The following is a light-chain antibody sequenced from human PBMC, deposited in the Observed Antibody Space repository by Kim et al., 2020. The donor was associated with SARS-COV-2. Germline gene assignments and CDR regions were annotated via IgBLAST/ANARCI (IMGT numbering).Light chain of an antibody. CDR1: NNDVGGYNY. Sequence: QSITISCTGTNNDVGGYNYVAWYQQHPGKAPKLLIYDVKRRPSGVSDRFSGSKSGYTASLTISGLQPEDEADYYCSSYTASSTTVFGSGTKVTVL. V-gene: IGLV2-14*03. CDR2: DVK. J-gene: IGLJ1*01. CDR3: SSYTASSTTV.